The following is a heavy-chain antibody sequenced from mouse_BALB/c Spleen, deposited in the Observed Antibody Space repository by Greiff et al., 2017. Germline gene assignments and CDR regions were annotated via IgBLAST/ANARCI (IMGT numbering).Heavy chain of an antibody. CDR1: GFTFSSYA. Sequence: DVHLVESGGGLVKPGGSLTLSCAASGFTFSSYAMSWVRQTPEKRLEWVASISSGGSTYYPDSVKGRFTISRDNARNILYLQMSSLRSEDTAMYYCAREGYGNYDYWGQGTSVTVSS. CDR2: ISSGGST. J-gene: IGHJ4*01. D-gene: IGHD2-10*02. CDR3: AREGYGNYDY. V-gene: IGHV5-6-5*01.